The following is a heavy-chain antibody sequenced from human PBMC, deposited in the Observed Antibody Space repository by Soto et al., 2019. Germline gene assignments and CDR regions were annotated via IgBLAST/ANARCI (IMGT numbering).Heavy chain of an antibody. CDR3: ARMESGSFGY. V-gene: IGHV4-39*01. CDR2: MYYTGST. J-gene: IGHJ4*02. Sequence: SETLSLTCTVSGGSITSSSYYWGWIRQPPGKGLEWIATMYYTGSTYYNPSLKSRVTISMDTSKNQFSLRLNSVTAADTAVYYCARMESGSFGYWGQGTLVTVS. D-gene: IGHD1-26*01. CDR1: GGSITSSSYY.